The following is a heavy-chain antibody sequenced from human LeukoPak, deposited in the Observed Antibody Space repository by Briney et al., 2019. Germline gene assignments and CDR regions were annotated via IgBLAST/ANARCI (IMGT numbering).Heavy chain of an antibody. Sequence: GGSLRLSCAASGLTVSSNYMSWVRQAPGKGLEWVSVIYSGGSTYYADSVKGRFTISRDNSKNTLYLQMNSLRAEDTAVYYCARDQGIAAHYYGMDVWGQGTTVTVSS. V-gene: IGHV3-66*01. CDR1: GLTVSSNY. J-gene: IGHJ6*02. D-gene: IGHD6-13*01. CDR3: ARDQGIAAHYYGMDV. CDR2: IYSGGST.